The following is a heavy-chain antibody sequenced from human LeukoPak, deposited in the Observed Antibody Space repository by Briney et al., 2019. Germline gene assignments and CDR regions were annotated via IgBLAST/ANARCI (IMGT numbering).Heavy chain of an antibody. CDR2: IVVGSGNT. CDR3: AASIAASPGAFDI. J-gene: IGHJ3*02. CDR1: GFTFTSSA. Sequence: GASVNVSCKASGFTFTSSAVQWVRQARGQRLEWIGWIVVGSGNTNYAQEFQERVTITRDMSTSTAYMELSSLRSEDTAVYYCAASIAASPGAFDIWGQGTMVTVSS. D-gene: IGHD6-25*01. V-gene: IGHV1-58*01.